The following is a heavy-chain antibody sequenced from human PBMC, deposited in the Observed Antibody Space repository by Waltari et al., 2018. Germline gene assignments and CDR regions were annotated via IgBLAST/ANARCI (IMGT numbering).Heavy chain of an antibody. CDR2: INHSGST. CDR1: GGSFSGYY. Sequence: QVQLQQWGAGLLKPSETLSLTYAVYGGSFSGYYWSWIRPPPGKGLGWIGEINHSGSTNYNPSLKSRVTISVDTSKNQFSLKLSSVTAADTAVYYCARGGITIFGVVIPYYYYGMDVWGQGTTVTVSS. CDR3: ARGGITIFGVVIPYYYYGMDV. V-gene: IGHV4-34*01. J-gene: IGHJ6*02. D-gene: IGHD3-3*01.